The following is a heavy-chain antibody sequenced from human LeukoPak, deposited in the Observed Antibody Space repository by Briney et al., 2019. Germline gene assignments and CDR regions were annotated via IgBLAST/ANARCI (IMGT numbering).Heavy chain of an antibody. CDR2: ITNSGGRT. D-gene: IGHD1-26*01. V-gene: IGHV3-23*01. J-gene: IGHJ3*02. CDR1: GFIFSNYA. Sequence: PGGSLRLSCAASGFIFSNYAMSWVRQPPGMGLEWVSGITNSGGRTFYADSVEGRFTISRDNAKNSLYLQMNSLRAEDTAVYYCAREWELPHPIAFDIWGQGTMVTVSS. CDR3: AREWELPHPIAFDI.